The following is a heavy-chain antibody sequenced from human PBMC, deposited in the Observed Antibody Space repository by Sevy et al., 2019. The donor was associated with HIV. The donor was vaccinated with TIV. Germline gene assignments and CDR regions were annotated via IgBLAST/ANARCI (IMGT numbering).Heavy chain of an antibody. CDR2: IIPIFGTA. CDR3: ARDLCSGGSCENAFDI. Sequence: ASVKVSCKASGGTFSSYAISWVRQAPGQGLEWMGGIIPIFGTANYAQKFQGRVTITAGESTSTAYMELSSLRSEDTAVYCCARDLCSGGSCENAFDIWGQGTMVTVSS. D-gene: IGHD2-15*01. CDR1: GGTFSSYA. J-gene: IGHJ3*02. V-gene: IGHV1-69*13.